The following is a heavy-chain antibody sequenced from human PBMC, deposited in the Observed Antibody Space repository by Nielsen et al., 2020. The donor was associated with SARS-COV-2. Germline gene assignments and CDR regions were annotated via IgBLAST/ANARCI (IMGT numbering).Heavy chain of an antibody. CDR1: GFTFDDYA. J-gene: IGHJ4*02. D-gene: IGHD1-26*01. V-gene: IGHV3-9*01. Sequence: GGSLRLSCAASGFTFDDYAMHWVRQAPGKGLEWVSGISWNSGSIGYADSVKGRFTISRDNSKNTLYLQMNSLRAEDTAVYYCASGPGIVGAALRDYWGQGTLVTVSS. CDR3: ASGPGIVGAALRDY. CDR2: ISWNSGSI.